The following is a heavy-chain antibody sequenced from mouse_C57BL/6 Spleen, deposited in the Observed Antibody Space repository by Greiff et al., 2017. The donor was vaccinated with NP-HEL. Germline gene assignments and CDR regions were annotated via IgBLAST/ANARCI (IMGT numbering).Heavy chain of an antibody. CDR2: IYPGSGST. CDR1: GYTFTSYW. J-gene: IGHJ1*03. D-gene: IGHD1-1*01. V-gene: IGHV1-55*01. Sequence: QVQLQQPGAELVKPGASVKMSCKASGYTFTSYWITWVKQRPGQGLEWIGDIYPGSGSTNYNEKFKSKATLTVDTSSSTAYMQLSSLTSEDSAVYYCARGYYERWYFDVWGTGTTVTVSS. CDR3: ARGYYERWYFDV.